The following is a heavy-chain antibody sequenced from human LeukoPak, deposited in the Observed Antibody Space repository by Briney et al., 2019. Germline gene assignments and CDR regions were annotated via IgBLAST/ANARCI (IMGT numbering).Heavy chain of an antibody. D-gene: IGHD1-26*01. Sequence: AGGSLRLSCAATGFTFSRYRMNWVRQAPGKGLEWVSSISSSSSYIYYEDSVKGGFTISGENAKNALYLQKNSLIDEHTAVYYCAGDWSSGSYVPGWYFDLWGRGPLVTVSA. CDR1: GFTFSRYR. J-gene: IGHJ2*01. CDR3: AGDWSSGSYVPGWYFDL. CDR2: ISSSSSYI. V-gene: IGHV3-21*01.